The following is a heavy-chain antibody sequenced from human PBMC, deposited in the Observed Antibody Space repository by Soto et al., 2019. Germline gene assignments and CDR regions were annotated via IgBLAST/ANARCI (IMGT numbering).Heavy chain of an antibody. J-gene: IGHJ4*02. V-gene: IGHV6-1*01. Sequence: QSQTLSLTCAISGDSVSSNSAAWNWIRQSPSRGLEWLGRTYYRSKWYNDYAVSVKSRITINPDTSKNQFSLQLNSVTPEDTAVYYCARVSYDSSGYYYYFDYWGQGTLVTVSS. D-gene: IGHD3-22*01. CDR2: TYYRSKWYN. CDR1: GDSVSSNSAA. CDR3: ARVSYDSSGYYYYFDY.